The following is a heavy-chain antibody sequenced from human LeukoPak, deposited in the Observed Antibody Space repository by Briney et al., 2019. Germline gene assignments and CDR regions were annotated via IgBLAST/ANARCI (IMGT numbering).Heavy chain of an antibody. D-gene: IGHD7-27*01. V-gene: IGHV3-72*01. Sequence: GGSLRLSCAASGFTFSDHCMDWVRQAPGKGLEWVGRTRNKANSYTTEYAASVKGRFTISRDDSKKSLYLQMNSLKTEDTAFYYCAKFAGAGWGFLRFDSWGQGTLVTVSS. CDR3: AKFAGAGWGFLRFDS. CDR2: TRNKANSYTT. CDR1: GFTFSDHC. J-gene: IGHJ4*02.